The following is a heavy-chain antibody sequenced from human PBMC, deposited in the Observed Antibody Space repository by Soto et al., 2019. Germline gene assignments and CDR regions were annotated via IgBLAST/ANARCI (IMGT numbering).Heavy chain of an antibody. CDR1: GGSLSGYY. J-gene: IGHJ6*02. CDR2: MYNTGST. CDR3: ARDRRGNGSGSYYVDRYYYGVDA. D-gene: IGHD3-10*01. V-gene: IGHV4-59*01. Sequence: PSETLSLTCTVSGGSLSGYYWSWIRQPPGKGLEWIGYMYNTGSTVYNPSFRSRVTISIDTAKNQFSLKVSSVTAADTAVYYCARDRRGNGSGSYYVDRYYYGVDAWGQGATVTVSS.